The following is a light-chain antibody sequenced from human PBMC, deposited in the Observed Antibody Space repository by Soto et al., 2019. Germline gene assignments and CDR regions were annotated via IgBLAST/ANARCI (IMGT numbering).Light chain of an antibody. Sequence: DIQMTQAPSSLSASVGDRVTITCRARQDISTYLAWYQQKPGKVPKLLISAAYTLQSGVPPQVSGSGSVTDFPLTISSLQPEDVATYYCQKYDNAPLTFGGGTKLEIK. J-gene: IGKJ4*01. CDR1: QDISTY. CDR3: QKYDNAPLT. CDR2: AAY. V-gene: IGKV1-27*01.